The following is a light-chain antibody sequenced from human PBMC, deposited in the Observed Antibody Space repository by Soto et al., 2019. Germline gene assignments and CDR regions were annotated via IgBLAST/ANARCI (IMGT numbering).Light chain of an antibody. J-gene: IGKJ2*01. CDR3: QQRSSWPPT. CDR2: DAS. Sequence: EIVLTQSPATLSLSPGERATLSCRARQSVSSYLAWYQQKPAQAPRLLIYDASNRATGIPARFSGSGSGTDFTLTISSLEPEDFAVYYCQQRSSWPPTFGQGSKLEIK. CDR1: QSVSSY. V-gene: IGKV3-11*01.